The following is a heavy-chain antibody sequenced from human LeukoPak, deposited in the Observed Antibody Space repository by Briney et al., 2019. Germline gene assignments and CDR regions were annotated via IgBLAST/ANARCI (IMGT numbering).Heavy chain of an antibody. D-gene: IGHD3-10*01. J-gene: IGHJ4*02. CDR3: ARVPYYYGSGSFSY. V-gene: IGHV4-59*12. Sequence: SETLCLNCTVSGGSINSYYWSWIRQPPGKELERIGTIYYSGSTYYSPSLKSRVTISIDTSKNHFSLKLTSVTAADTAVYYCARVPYYYGSGSFSYWGQGTLVTVSS. CDR1: GGSINSYY. CDR2: IYYSGST.